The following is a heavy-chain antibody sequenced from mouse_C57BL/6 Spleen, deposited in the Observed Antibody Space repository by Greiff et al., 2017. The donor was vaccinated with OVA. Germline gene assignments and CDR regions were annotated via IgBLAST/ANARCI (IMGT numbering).Heavy chain of an antibody. D-gene: IGHD2-1*01. CDR3: ARMNYRYFDY. CDR2: IDPSDSYT. Sequence: QVQLQQPGAELVMPGASVKLSCKASGYTFTSYWMHWVKQRPGQGLEWIGEIDPSDSYTNYNQKFKGKSTLTVDKSSSTAYMQLSSLTSEDSAVYYCARMNYRYFDYWGQGTTLTVSS. J-gene: IGHJ2*01. V-gene: IGHV1-69*01. CDR1: GYTFTSYW.